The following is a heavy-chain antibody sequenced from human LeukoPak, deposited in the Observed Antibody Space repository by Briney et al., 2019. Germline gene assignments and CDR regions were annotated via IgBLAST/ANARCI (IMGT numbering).Heavy chain of an antibody. J-gene: IGHJ5*02. Sequence: PGGSLRLPCAASGFTFSSYAMRWVRQAPGKGLEWVAVISYDGSNKYYADSVKGRFTISRDNSKNTLYLQMNSLRAEDTAVYYCAKSGGSGVYATRTHNWFDPWGQGTLVTVSS. V-gene: IGHV3-30*18. CDR3: AKSGGSGVYATRTHNWFDP. CDR2: ISYDGSNK. CDR1: GFTFSSYA. D-gene: IGHD2-8*01.